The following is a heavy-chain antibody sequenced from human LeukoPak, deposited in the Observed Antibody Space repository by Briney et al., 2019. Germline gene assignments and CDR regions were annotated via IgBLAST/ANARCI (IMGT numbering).Heavy chain of an antibody. J-gene: IGHJ4*02. CDR2: INAGNGNT. V-gene: IGHV1-3*01. D-gene: IGHD3-10*01. CDR3: ARFYYGSGSYPYFDY. Sequence: ASVKVSCKASGYTFTSYAMHWVRQAPGQRLEWMGWINAGNGNTKYSQKFQGRVTITRDTSASTPYMELSSLRSEDTAVYYCARFYYGSGSYPYFDYWGQGTLVTVSS. CDR1: GYTFTSYA.